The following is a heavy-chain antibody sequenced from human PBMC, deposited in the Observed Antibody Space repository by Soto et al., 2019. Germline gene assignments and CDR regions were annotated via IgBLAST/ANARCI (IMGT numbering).Heavy chain of an antibody. J-gene: IGHJ6*02. CDR3: ARARSGYYMRTKYYYYYGMDV. CDR1: GFSLSTSGMC. CDR2: IDWDDDK. V-gene: IGHV2-70*01. Sequence: PTLVNPTQTLTLTCTFSGFSLSTSGMCVSWIRQPPGKALEWLALIDWDDDKYYSTSLKTRLTISKDTSKNQVVLTMTNMDPVDTATYYCARARSGYYMRTKYYYYYGMDVWGQGTTVTVS. D-gene: IGHD3-3*01.